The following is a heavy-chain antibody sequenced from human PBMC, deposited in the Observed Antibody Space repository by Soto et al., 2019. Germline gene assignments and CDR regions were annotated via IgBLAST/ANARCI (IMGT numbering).Heavy chain of an antibody. D-gene: IGHD6-13*01. CDR1: GGSISSGDYY. V-gene: IGHV4-30-4*01. Sequence: QVQLQESGPGLVKPSQTLSLTCTVSGGSISSGDYYWSWIRQPPGKGLEWIGYIHYSGSTYYNPPLKSRVTISVDTSKNQFSLKLSSVTAADTAVYYCARVVAAVNNWFDPWGQGTLVTVSS. CDR2: IHYSGST. CDR3: ARVVAAVNNWFDP. J-gene: IGHJ5*02.